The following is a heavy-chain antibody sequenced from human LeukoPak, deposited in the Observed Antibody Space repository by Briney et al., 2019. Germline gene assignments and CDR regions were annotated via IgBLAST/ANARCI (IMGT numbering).Heavy chain of an antibody. Sequence: SETLSLTCAVYGGSFSGYYWSWIRQPPGKGLEWIGEINHSGSTNYNPSLKSRVTISVDTSKNQFSLKLSSVTAADTAVYYCARGPWIQLWYHPFDYWGQGTLVTVSS. J-gene: IGHJ4*02. CDR3: ARGPWIQLWYHPFDY. D-gene: IGHD5-18*01. CDR2: INHSGST. V-gene: IGHV4-34*01. CDR1: GGSFSGYY.